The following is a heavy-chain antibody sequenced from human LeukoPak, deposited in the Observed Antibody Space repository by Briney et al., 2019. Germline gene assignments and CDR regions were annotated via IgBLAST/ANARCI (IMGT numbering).Heavy chain of an antibody. Sequence: SETLSLTCAVYGGSFSGYYWSWIRQPPGKGLEWIGEINHSGSTNYNPSLKSRVAISVDTSNNQFSLKLSSVTAADTAVYFCAMSTVTTRGYFDFWGQGILVTVSS. D-gene: IGHD4-17*01. CDR1: GGSFSGYY. CDR3: AMSTVTTRGYFDF. V-gene: IGHV4-34*01. CDR2: INHSGST. J-gene: IGHJ4*02.